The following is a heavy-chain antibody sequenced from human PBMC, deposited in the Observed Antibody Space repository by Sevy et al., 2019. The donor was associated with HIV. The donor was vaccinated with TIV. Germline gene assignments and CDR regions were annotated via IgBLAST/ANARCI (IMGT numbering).Heavy chain of an antibody. CDR2: ISSSSSTI. Sequence: GGSLRLSCAASGFTFSSYSMNWVRQAPGKGLEWVSYISSSSSTIYYEDSVKGRFTISRDNAKNSLYLQMNSLRAEDTAVYYCARELESLVFDGMDVWGQGTTVTVSS. CDR1: GFTFSSYS. CDR3: ARELESLVFDGMDV. V-gene: IGHV3-48*01. D-gene: IGHD1-1*01. J-gene: IGHJ6*02.